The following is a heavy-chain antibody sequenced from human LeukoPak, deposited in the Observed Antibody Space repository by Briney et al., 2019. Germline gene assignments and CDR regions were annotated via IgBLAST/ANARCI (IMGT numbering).Heavy chain of an antibody. CDR3: ASLRYCSSTTCRGAFDI. CDR2: TRNKANSYTT. D-gene: IGHD2-2*01. CDR1: EFTFSDHY. J-gene: IGHJ3*02. Sequence: GGSLRLSCAASEFTFSDHYMDWVRQAPGKGLEGFGRTRNKANSYTTEYAAAVKGRFTISRDDSEQSLYLQMHSLKTADTAVYHRASLRYCSSTTCRGAFDIWRQATIVTVSS. V-gene: IGHV3-72*01.